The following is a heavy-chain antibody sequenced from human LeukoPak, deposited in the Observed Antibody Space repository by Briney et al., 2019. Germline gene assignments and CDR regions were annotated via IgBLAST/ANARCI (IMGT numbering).Heavy chain of an antibody. D-gene: IGHD6-13*01. CDR2: IYYSGST. J-gene: IGHJ4*02. V-gene: IGHV4-59*01. CDR3: ARAFDLAAAWDY. Sequence: SETLSLTCTVSGGSISSYYWSWIRQPPGKGLEWIGYIYYSGSTNYNPSLKSRVTISVDTSKNQFSLKLSSVTAADTAVYYCARAFDLAAAWDYWGQGTLVTVSS. CDR1: GGSISSYY.